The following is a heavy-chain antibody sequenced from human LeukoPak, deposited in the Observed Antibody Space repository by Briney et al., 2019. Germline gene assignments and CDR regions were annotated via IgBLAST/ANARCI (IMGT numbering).Heavy chain of an antibody. V-gene: IGHV1-69*13. J-gene: IGHJ4*02. CDR2: IIPIFGTA. D-gene: IGHD5-18*01. CDR3: AARAEVFREDTAMFY. CDR1: GGTFSSYA. Sequence: GASVKVSRKASGGTFSSYAISWVRQAPGQGLEWMGGIIPIFGTANYAQKFQGRVTITADESTSTAYMELSSLRSEDTAVYYCAARAEVFREDTAMFYWGQGTLVTVSS.